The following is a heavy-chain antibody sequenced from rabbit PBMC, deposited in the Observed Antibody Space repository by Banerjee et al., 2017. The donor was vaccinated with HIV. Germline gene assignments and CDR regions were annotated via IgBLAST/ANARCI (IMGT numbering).Heavy chain of an antibody. D-gene: IGHD4-1*01. Sequence: QEQLEESGGDLVKPEGSLTLTCTASGFDLSSSYYMCWVRQAPGKGLEWIACIITSSGSTWYASWVNGRFTISKSTSLNTVDLKMTSLTAADTASYFCARDLAGVIGWNFNLWGPGTLVTVS. V-gene: IGHV1S43*01. CDR2: IITSSGST. CDR1: GFDLSSSYY. J-gene: IGHJ4*01. CDR3: ARDLAGVIGWNFNL.